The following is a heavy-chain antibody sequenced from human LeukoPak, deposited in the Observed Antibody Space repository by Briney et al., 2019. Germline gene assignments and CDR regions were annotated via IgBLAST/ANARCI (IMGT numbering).Heavy chain of an antibody. Sequence: SPSETLSLTCTVSGGSISSISYYWGWLRQPPGKGLEWIGSVYYSGDTYYNPSLKSRVTISVDTSKNQFSLKLSSVTAADTAVYYCAKHRPIFGVIINSFDYWGQGTLVAVSP. CDR3: AKHRPIFGVIINSFDY. V-gene: IGHV4-39*01. D-gene: IGHD3-3*01. CDR1: GGSISSISYY. J-gene: IGHJ4*02. CDR2: VYYSGDT.